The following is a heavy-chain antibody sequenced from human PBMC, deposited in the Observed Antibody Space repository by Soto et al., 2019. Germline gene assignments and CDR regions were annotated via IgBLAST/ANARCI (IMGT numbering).Heavy chain of an antibody. Sequence: EVQLVESGGGLVQPGRSLRLSCVASGFTFGDYGMHWVRQAPGRGPEWVSGISWNSGNIGYAETVKGRFTISRDNAKNHLQLQMNSLRAEDTALYYCVKDGLTSVFGLVHDGSDIWGHGTMVTVSS. J-gene: IGHJ3*02. V-gene: IGHV3-9*01. CDR1: GFTFGDYG. CDR2: ISWNSGNI. D-gene: IGHD3-3*01. CDR3: VKDGLTSVFGLVHDGSDI.